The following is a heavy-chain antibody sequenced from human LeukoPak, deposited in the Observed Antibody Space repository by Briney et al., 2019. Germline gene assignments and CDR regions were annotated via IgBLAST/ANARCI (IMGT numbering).Heavy chain of an antibody. V-gene: IGHV3-53*01. J-gene: IGHJ4*02. CDR1: GFTVSNNY. CDR2: IYSGGST. CDR3: ARDGIVGATDY. Sequence: GSLRLSCAVSGFTVSNNYMSWVRQAPGKELEWVSAIYSGGSTYYADSVKGRFTISRDNSENTVYLQMNSLRAEDTAVYYCARDGIVGATDYWGQGTLVTVSS. D-gene: IGHD1-26*01.